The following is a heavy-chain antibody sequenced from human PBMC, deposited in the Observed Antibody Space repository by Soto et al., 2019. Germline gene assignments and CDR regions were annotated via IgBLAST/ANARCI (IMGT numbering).Heavy chain of an antibody. J-gene: IGHJ4*02. D-gene: IGHD4-17*01. Sequence: GGSLRLSCAVSGFTFSSSAMAWVRQAPGKGLEWVSGISGSGALTYYADSVKGRFTISRDNSKNTLYLQMNSLRAEDTAVYYCAKRPASGAYYLDNWGQGTLVTVSS. CDR3: AKRPASGAYYLDN. CDR2: ISGSGALT. CDR1: GFTFSSSA. V-gene: IGHV3-23*01.